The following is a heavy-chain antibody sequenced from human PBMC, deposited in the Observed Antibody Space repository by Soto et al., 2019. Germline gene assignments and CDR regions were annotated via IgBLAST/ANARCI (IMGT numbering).Heavy chain of an antibody. D-gene: IGHD2-2*01. J-gene: IGHJ5*02. V-gene: IGHV4-31*03. CDR1: GGSISSGGYY. CDR2: IYYSGST. CDR3: ARDIVVVPAAIAGWFDP. Sequence: QVQLQESGPGLVKPSQTLSLTCTVSGGSISSGGYYWSWIRQHRGKGLEWIGYIYYSGSTYYNPSLKSRVTISVDTSKNQFSLKLSSLTAADTAVYYCARDIVVVPAAIAGWFDPWGQGTLVTVSS.